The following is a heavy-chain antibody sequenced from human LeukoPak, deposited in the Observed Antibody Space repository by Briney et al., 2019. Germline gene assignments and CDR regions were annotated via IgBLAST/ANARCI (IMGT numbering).Heavy chain of an antibody. D-gene: IGHD6-13*01. V-gene: IGHV5-51*01. J-gene: IGHJ4*02. Sequence: GESLKISCKGSGYSFTSYWIGWVRQMPGKGLEWMGIIYPGDSDTRYSPSFQGQVTISADKSISTAYLQWSSLKASDTAMYYCARQVTSSWDPYYFDYWGQGTLVTVPS. CDR1: GYSFTSYW. CDR2: IYPGDSDT. CDR3: ARQVTSSWDPYYFDY.